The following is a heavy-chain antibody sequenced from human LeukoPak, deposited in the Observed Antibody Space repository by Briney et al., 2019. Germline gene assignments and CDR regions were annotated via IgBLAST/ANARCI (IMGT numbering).Heavy chain of an antibody. D-gene: IGHD2-15*01. V-gene: IGHV4-4*09. J-gene: IGHJ6*03. CDR3: ARHPILRVYMDV. CDR1: GDSISSYY. CDR2: IYTSGST. Sequence: SETLSLTCTVSGDSISSYYWSWIRQPPGKGLEWIGYIYTSGSTNYNPSLKSRVTISVDTSKNQFSLKLRSVIAADTAVYYCARHPILRVYMDVWGKGTTVTVSS.